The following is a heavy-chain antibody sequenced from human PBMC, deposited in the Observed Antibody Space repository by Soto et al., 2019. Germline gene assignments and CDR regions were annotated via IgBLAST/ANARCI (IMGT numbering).Heavy chain of an antibody. D-gene: IGHD6-13*01. CDR2: ISGSRGYI. CDR1: GFIFSDYS. V-gene: IGHV3-21*01. Sequence: GGSLRLSCAASGFIFSDYSMNWVRQAPGKGLEWVSSISGSRGYIYYGDSVKGRFTISRDNAKNSVVLQMNNLRAEDTAVYYCPRAWAAAIDYWCPGTLVTVSS. CDR3: PRAWAAAIDY. J-gene: IGHJ4*02.